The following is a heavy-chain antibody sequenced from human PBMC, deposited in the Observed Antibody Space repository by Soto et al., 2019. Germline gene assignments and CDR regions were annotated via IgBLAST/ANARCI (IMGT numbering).Heavy chain of an antibody. V-gene: IGHV3-30*18. Sequence: GGSLRLSCAASGFTFSSYGMHWVRQAPGKGLEWVAVISYDGSNKYYADSVKGRFTISRDNSKNTLYLQMNSLRAEDTAVYYCAKVPLTTVVTRTYFDYWGQGTLVTVSS. CDR2: ISYDGSNK. CDR3: AKVPLTTVVTRTYFDY. CDR1: GFTFSSYG. J-gene: IGHJ4*02. D-gene: IGHD4-17*01.